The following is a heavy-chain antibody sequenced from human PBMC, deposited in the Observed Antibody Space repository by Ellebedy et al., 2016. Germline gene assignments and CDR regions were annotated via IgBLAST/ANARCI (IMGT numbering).Heavy chain of an antibody. CDR3: TRDNLDYGDYGAY. V-gene: IGHV3-49*03. J-gene: IGHJ4*02. Sequence: GGSLRLSCTASGFTFGDYAMSWFRQAPGKGLEWVGFIRSKTYGGTTEYAASVKGRFTISRDDSKNIAYLQMNSLKTEDSAVYYCTRDNLDYGDYGAYWGQGTLVTVSS. CDR1: GFTFGDYA. CDR2: IRSKTYGGTT. D-gene: IGHD4-17*01.